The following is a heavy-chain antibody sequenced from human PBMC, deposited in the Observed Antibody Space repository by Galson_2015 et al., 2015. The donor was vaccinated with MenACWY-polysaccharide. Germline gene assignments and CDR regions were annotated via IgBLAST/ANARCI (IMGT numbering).Heavy chain of an antibody. CDR1: GFTFSTSW. CDR3: ARGVRSFSQSDY. Sequence: SLRLSCAASGFTFSTSWIHWVRQASGKGLEWVSRINPDGSGTTYADSVKGRFTVSRDNAKNAVYLQMDGLRDEDSALYYCARGVRSFSQSDYWGQGAQVTVSS. D-gene: IGHD3-10*01. V-gene: IGHV3-74*01. J-gene: IGHJ4*02. CDR2: INPDGSGT.